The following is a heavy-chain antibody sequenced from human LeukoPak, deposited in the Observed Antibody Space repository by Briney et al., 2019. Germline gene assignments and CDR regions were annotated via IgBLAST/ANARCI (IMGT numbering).Heavy chain of an antibody. V-gene: IGHV1-2*02. CDR2: INPNSGGT. CDR1: GYTFTDYH. CDR3: AGFDFWSGYSKFDY. J-gene: IGHJ4*02. D-gene: IGHD3-3*01. Sequence: RASVKVSCKASGYTFTDYHIHWVRQAPGQGLEWMGWINPNSGGTNYAQKFQGRVTMTRDTSISTAYMELSRLRSDDTAVYYCAGFDFWSGYSKFDYWGQGTLVTVSS.